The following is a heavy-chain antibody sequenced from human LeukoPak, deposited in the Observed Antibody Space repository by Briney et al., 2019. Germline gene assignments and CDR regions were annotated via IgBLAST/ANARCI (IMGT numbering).Heavy chain of an antibody. CDR1: GLTFSRDW. J-gene: IGHJ4*02. D-gene: IGHD5-24*01. Sequence: GGSLRLSCAASGLTFSRDWMHWVRQAPGKGLVWVSRINGGGTSTIYADSVKGRFTISRDNAKNTLYLKMNSLRAEDTAVYYCARMASGVTAYWGQGTQVTVSS. CDR2: INGGGTST. CDR3: ARMASGVTAY. V-gene: IGHV3-74*01.